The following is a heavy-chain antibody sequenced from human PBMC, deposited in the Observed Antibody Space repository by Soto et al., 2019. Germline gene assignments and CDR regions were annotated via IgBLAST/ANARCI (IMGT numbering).Heavy chain of an antibody. CDR3: AKVLLPAVIRAGLDV. J-gene: IGHJ6*02. CDR1: GFAFSTYA. D-gene: IGHD2-2*01. V-gene: IGHV3-23*01. Sequence: EVQLLESGGGLVQPGGSLRLSCAGSGFAFSTYAMSWVRQAPGRGLEWVSVISGSGGTTYYVDSVKGRFTISRDNSKNTLFLQMNSLRAEDTAIYYCAKVLLPAVIRAGLDVWGQGTTVTVSS. CDR2: ISGSGGTT.